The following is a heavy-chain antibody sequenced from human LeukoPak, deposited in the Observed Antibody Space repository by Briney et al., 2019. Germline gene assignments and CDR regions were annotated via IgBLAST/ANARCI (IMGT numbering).Heavy chain of an antibody. Sequence: SQTLSLTCTVSGGSISSGDYYWSWIRQPPGKGLEWIGYIYYSGNTNYNPSLKSRVTISVDKSKNQFSLKLNSVTAADTAVYYCARGEDYYGLDVWGQGTTVTVSS. D-gene: IGHD3-16*01. CDR3: ARGEDYYGLDV. V-gene: IGHV4-61*05. CDR2: IYYSGNT. CDR1: GGSISSGDYY. J-gene: IGHJ6*02.